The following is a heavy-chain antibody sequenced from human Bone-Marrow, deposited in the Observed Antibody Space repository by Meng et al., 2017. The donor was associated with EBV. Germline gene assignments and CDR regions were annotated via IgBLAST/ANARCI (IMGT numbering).Heavy chain of an antibody. J-gene: IGHJ5*02. D-gene: IGHD3-16*02. Sequence: VHLVESGGGLGKPVGSLRLSCAASGCTFSSYSMNWVRQAPGKGLEWVSSISSSSSYIYYADSVKGRFTISRDNAKNSLYLRMNSLRAEDTAVYYCARDSMITFGGVIAPNWFDPWGQGTLVTVSS. CDR1: GCTFSSYS. CDR3: ARDSMITFGGVIAPNWFDP. V-gene: IGHV3-21*01. CDR2: ISSSSSYI.